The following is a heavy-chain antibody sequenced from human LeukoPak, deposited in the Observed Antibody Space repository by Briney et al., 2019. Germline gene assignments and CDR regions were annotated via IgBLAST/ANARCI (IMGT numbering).Heavy chain of an antibody. Sequence: PGGSLRLSCAASGFTFSNYNMNWVRQAPGKGLEWVSSISSGSSYIYYADSVKGRFTISRDNAKNSLYLQMNSLRAEDTAVYYCAKDVLGTTAQDYYYYGMDVWGQGTTVTVSS. CDR3: AKDVLGTTAQDYYYYGMDV. V-gene: IGHV3-21*01. J-gene: IGHJ6*02. CDR2: ISSGSSYI. D-gene: IGHD4-17*01. CDR1: GFTFSNYN.